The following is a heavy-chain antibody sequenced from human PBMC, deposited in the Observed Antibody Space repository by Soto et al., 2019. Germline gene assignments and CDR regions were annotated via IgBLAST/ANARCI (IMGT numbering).Heavy chain of an antibody. CDR3: AKSMRHGGRAGRGMDV. D-gene: IGHD3-10*01. V-gene: IGHV3-30*18. CDR2: ISYDGSNK. J-gene: IGHJ6*02. CDR1: GFTFSSYG. Sequence: QVQLVESGGGVVQPGRSLRLSCAASGFTFSSYGMHWVRQAPGKGLEWVAVISYDGSNKYYADSVKGRFTISRDNSKNTLYLQMNSLRAEDTAVYYCAKSMRHGGRAGRGMDVWGQGTTVTVSS.